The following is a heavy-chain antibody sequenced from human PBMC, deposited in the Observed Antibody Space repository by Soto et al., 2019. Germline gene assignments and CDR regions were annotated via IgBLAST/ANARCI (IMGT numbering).Heavy chain of an antibody. D-gene: IGHD3-9*01. CDR3: AKDSLPTLTGYRFDY. CDR2: ISWNSGSI. CDR1: GFTFDDYA. J-gene: IGHJ4*02. Sequence: GGSLRLSCAASGFTFDDYAMHWVRQAPGKGLEWVSGISWNSGSIGYADSVKGRFTISRDNAKNSLYLQMNSLRAEDTALYYCAKDSLPTLTGYRFDYWGQGTLVTVSS. V-gene: IGHV3-9*01.